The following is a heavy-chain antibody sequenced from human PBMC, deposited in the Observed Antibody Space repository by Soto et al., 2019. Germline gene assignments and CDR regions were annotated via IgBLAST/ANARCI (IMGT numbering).Heavy chain of an antibody. CDR2: IYYSGST. V-gene: IGHV4-59*01. CDR1: GGSISSYY. J-gene: IGHJ6*02. D-gene: IGHD3-3*01. Sequence: SETLSLTCTVSGGSISSYYWSWIRQPPGKGLEWIGYIYYSGSTNYNPSLKSRVTISVDTSKNQFSLKLSSVTAADTAVYYCARDVGCDFWSGYPHYYGMDVWGQGTKVT. CDR3: ARDVGCDFWSGYPHYYGMDV.